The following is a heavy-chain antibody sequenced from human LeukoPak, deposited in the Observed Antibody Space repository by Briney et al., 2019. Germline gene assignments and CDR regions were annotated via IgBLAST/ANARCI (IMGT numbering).Heavy chain of an antibody. J-gene: IGHJ6*02. V-gene: IGHV1-46*01. Sequence: ASVKVSCKTSGYTFTTYYMHWVRQAPGQGLEWMGIINPSSGSTSYAQKFQGRVTMTRDTSTSTVYMELSSLRSEDTAIYYCARVSVVYGMDVWGRGTTVTVSS. CDR1: GYTFTTYY. CDR3: ARVSVVYGMDV. CDR2: INPSSGST.